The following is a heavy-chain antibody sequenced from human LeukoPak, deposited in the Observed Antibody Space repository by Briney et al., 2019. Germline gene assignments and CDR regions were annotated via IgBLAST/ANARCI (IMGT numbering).Heavy chain of an antibody. V-gene: IGHV3-30-3*01. CDR1: GFTFSSYA. CDR3: ASTQGDY. CDR2: ISYDGSNK. Sequence: GGSLRLSCAASGFTFSSYAMSWVRQAPGKGLEWVAVISYDGSNKYYADSVKGRFTISRDNSKNTLYLQMNSLRAEDTAVYYCASTQGDYWGQGTLVTVSS. J-gene: IGHJ4*02.